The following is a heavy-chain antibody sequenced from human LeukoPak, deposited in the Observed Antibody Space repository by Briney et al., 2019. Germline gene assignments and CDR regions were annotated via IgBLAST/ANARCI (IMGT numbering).Heavy chain of an antibody. D-gene: IGHD6-19*01. CDR1: GYTFTSYD. J-gene: IGHJ6*03. V-gene: IGHV1-8*01. CDR2: MNPNSGNT. Sequence: ASVKVSCKASGYTFTSYDINWVRQATGQGLEWMGWMNPNSGNTGYAQKFQGRVTMTRNTSISTAYMELSSLRSEDTAVYYCARGSSSSGWFTTIYYYYYYMDVWGKGTTVTVSS. CDR3: ARGSSSSGWFTTIYYYYYYMDV.